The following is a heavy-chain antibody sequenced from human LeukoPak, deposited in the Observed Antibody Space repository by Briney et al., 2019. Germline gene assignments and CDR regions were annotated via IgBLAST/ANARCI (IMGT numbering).Heavy chain of an antibody. CDR3: ARVVAGNWFDP. Sequence: ASVKVSCKASGYTFTGYYMHWVRQAPGQGLEWMGWINPNSGGTNYAQKFQGRVTMTRDTSITTAYMELSRLRSDDTAVYYCARVVAGNWFDPWDQGTLVTVSS. CDR2: INPNSGGT. D-gene: IGHD6-19*01. CDR1: GYTFTGYY. V-gene: IGHV1-2*02. J-gene: IGHJ5*02.